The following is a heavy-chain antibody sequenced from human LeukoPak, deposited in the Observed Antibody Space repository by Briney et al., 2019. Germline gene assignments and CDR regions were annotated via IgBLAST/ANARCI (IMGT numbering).Heavy chain of an antibody. CDR2: ISSSSSYT. J-gene: IGHJ6*02. CDR1: GFTFSSYE. V-gene: IGHV3-21*05. CDR3: ARDREEMATIWGGDYYYGMDV. D-gene: IGHD5-24*01. Sequence: GGSLRLSCAASGFTFSSYEMNWVRQAPGKGLEWVSYISSSSSYTNYADSVKGRFTISRDNAKNSLYLQMNSLRAEDTAVYYCARDREEMATIWGGDYYYGMDVWGQGTTVTVSS.